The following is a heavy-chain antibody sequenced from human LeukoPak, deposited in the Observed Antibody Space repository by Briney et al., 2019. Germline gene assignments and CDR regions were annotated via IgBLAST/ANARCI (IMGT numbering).Heavy chain of an antibody. J-gene: IGHJ4*02. D-gene: IGHD3-3*01. CDR3: AEEGFWSGNSHFDY. Sequence: GGSLRLSCAASGFTVSSNYMSWVLQAPPEGLQWVSVIYSGGSTYYADSVKGRFTISRDNSKNTLYLQMNSLSAEGTAVYYCAEEGFWSGNSHFDYWAREPWSPSPQ. CDR1: GFTVSSNY. V-gene: IGHV3-53*01. CDR2: IYSGGST.